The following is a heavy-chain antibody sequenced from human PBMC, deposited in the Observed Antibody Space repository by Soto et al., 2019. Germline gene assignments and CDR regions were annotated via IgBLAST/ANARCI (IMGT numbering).Heavy chain of an antibody. Sequence: PSETLSLTCTVSGGSISSYYWSWIRQPPGKGLEWIGYIYYSGSTYYNPSLKSRVTISVDTSKNQFSLKLSSVTAADTAVYYCAGLNTMIVVATHGACAFDIWGQGTMVTVSS. V-gene: IGHV4-59*04. CDR2: IYYSGST. J-gene: IGHJ3*02. CDR3: AGLNTMIVVATHGACAFDI. CDR1: GGSISSYY. D-gene: IGHD3-22*01.